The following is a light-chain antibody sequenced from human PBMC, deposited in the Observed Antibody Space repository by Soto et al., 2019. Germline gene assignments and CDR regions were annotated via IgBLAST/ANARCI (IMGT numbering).Light chain of an antibody. Sequence: DIQMTQSPSSLSASVGDRVTITCRASQGISYYLAWYQQKAGKAPKLLIYTASTLQSGVSSRFSGSGSGTDFTLTISSLQPEDVATYYCQKDNSAPPSFGQGTKVEIK. V-gene: IGKV1-27*01. J-gene: IGKJ1*01. CDR2: TAS. CDR3: QKDNSAPPS. CDR1: QGISYY.